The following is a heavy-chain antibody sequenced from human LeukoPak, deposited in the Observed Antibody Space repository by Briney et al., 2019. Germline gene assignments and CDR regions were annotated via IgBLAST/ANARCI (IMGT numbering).Heavy chain of an antibody. V-gene: IGHV4-38-2*02. J-gene: IGHJ6*03. D-gene: IGHD4-17*01. CDR1: GYSISSGYY. CDR2: IYHSGST. CDR3: ARGPHYGDGNYFFHMDV. Sequence: SETLSLTCTVSGYSISSGYYWGWIRQPPGKGLEWIGSIYHSGSTNYNPSLKSRVTKSVDTSKNQFSLKLSSVTAADTAVYYCARGPHYGDGNYFFHMDVWGKGTTVTISS.